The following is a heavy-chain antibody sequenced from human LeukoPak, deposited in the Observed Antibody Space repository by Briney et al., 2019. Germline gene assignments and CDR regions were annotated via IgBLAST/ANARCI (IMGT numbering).Heavy chain of an antibody. D-gene: IGHD6-13*01. J-gene: IGHJ6*02. CDR3: AGGFPITQLVQGYYYYGMDV. Sequence: SETLSLTCAVYGGSFSGYYWSWIRQPPGKGLEWIGEINHSGSTNYNPSLKSRVTISVDTSKNQFSLKLSSVTAADTAVYYCAGGFPITQLVQGYYYYGMDVWGQGTTVTVSS. V-gene: IGHV4-34*01. CDR1: GGSFSGYY. CDR2: INHSGST.